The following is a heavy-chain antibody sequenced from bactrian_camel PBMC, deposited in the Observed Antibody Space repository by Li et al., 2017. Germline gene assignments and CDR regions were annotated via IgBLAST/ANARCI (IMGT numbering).Heavy chain of an antibody. Sequence: QLVESGGGSVQAGGSLRLSCAASGYTYNRNCMAWFRQAPGKEREGVAAIYHGGGTTVYADSVKGRFTISQGNAKNAVHLQMNSLKPEDTVMYYCAALSRGNLCSLPTLKIGDWNQGTQVTVS. V-gene: IGHV3S25*01. D-gene: IGHD2*01. CDR3: AALSRGNLCSLPTLKIGD. CDR1: GYTYNRNC. CDR2: IYHGGGTT. J-gene: IGHJ4*01.